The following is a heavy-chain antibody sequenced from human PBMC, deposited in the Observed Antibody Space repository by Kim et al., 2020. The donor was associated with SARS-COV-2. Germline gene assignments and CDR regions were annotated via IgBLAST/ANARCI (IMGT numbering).Heavy chain of an antibody. Sequence: YADPVKGRFTISRDNSKNTLYLQTNSLSAEDTAVYYCAKARYACIAVATNWGQGPLVTLSS. D-gene: IGHD6-19*01. J-gene: IGHJ4*02. V-gene: IGHV3-30*02. CDR3: AKARYACIAVATN.